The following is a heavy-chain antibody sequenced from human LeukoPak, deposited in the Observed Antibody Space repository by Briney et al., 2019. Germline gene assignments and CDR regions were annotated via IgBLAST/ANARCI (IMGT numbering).Heavy chain of an antibody. V-gene: IGHV3-30*04. CDR1: GFTFSSYA. J-gene: IGHJ3*02. D-gene: IGHD6-6*01. CDR3: ARETSDYAFDT. CDR2: ISYDGSNK. Sequence: PGGSLRLSCAASGFTFSSYAMHWVRQAPGKGLEWVAVISYDGSNKYYADSVKGRFTISRDNSKNTLYLQMNSLRAEDTAVYYCARETSDYAFDTWGQGTMVTVSS.